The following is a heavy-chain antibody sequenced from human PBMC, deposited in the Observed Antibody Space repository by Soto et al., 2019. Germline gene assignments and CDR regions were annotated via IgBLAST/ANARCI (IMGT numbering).Heavy chain of an antibody. D-gene: IGHD5-12*01. J-gene: IGHJ5*02. Sequence: QVQLVQSGAEVKKPGASVKVSCKASGITSTTYAIHWVRQAPGHGLEWMGWINTGNGNTRYSQRFLGRVSLTTDTSTSTASMDLSSLTSEDTAVYYCARAISGYVTWGQGNLITVSS. CDR2: INTGNGNT. CDR3: ARAISGYVT. CDR1: GITSTTYA. V-gene: IGHV1-3*04.